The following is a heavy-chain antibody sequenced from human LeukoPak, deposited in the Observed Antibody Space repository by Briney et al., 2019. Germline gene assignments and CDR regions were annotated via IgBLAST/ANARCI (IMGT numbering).Heavy chain of an antibody. CDR3: AKDGEAAYYFDY. D-gene: IGHD6-25*01. V-gene: IGHV3-23*01. CDR1: GFTFSSYA. CDR2: ISGSGGST. J-gene: IGHJ4*02. Sequence: GGSQRLSCAASGFTFSSYAMSWVRQAPGKGLEWVSAISGSGGSTYYADSVKGRFTISRDNSKNTLYLQMNSLRAEDTAVYYCAKDGEAAYYFDYWGQGTLVTVSS.